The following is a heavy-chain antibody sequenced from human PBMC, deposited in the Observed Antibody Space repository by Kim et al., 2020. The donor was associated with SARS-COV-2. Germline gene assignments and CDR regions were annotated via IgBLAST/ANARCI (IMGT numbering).Heavy chain of an antibody. CDR2: ASYSGGN. V-gene: IGHV4-39*01. D-gene: IGHD1-1*01. CDR1: GGSITSGTYY. Sequence: SETLSLTCTVSGGSITSGTYYWTWIRQPPGKGLEWIGSASYSGGNYYDKSRIPLSLDAPKNQFTLKLTSVTAADTAVYFFARHASSRYYFSYWGKGALV. CDR3: ARHASSRYYFSY. J-gene: IGHJ4*02.